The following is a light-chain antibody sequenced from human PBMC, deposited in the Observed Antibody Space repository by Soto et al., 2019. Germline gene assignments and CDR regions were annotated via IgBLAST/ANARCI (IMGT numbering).Light chain of an antibody. J-gene: IGLJ3*02. CDR3: CSYAGSYTWV. Sequence: QSALTQPRSVSGSPGQSVTISCTGTSSDVGGYNYVSWYQQHPGKAPKLMIYDVSKRPSGVPDRFSGSKSGNTASLTISGLQAEDGADYCCCSYAGSYTWVFGGGTKLTVL. V-gene: IGLV2-11*01. CDR2: DVS. CDR1: SSDVGGYNY.